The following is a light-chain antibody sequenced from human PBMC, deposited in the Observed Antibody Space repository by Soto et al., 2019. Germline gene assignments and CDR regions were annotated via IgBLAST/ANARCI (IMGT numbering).Light chain of an antibody. V-gene: IGKV3-20*01. CDR3: QQYGSSPGT. CDR1: QSVSSSY. Sequence: ENVLKHSPGTLSLSPGERATLSCRASQSVSSSYLAWYQQKPGQAPRLLIYGASSRATGIPDRFSGSGSGTDFTLTISRLEPEDFAVYYCQQYGSSPGTFGQGTKV. CDR2: GAS. J-gene: IGKJ1*01.